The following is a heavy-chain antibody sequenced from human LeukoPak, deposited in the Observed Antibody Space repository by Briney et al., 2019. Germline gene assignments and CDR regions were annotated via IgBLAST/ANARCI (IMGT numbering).Heavy chain of an antibody. Sequence: ASVKVSCKASGYTFTSYYMHWVRQAPGRGLEWMGIINPSGGSTSYAQKFQGRVTMTRDTSTSTVYMELSSLRSEDTAVYYCARDLGYSYGFELNHAFDIWGQGTMVTVSS. D-gene: IGHD5-18*01. J-gene: IGHJ3*02. CDR3: ARDLGYSYGFELNHAFDI. CDR1: GYTFTSYY. CDR2: INPSGGST. V-gene: IGHV1-46*01.